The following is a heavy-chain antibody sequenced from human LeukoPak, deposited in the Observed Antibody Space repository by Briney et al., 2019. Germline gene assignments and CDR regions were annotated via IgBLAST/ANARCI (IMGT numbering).Heavy chain of an antibody. CDR1: GGSISSSSYY. Sequence: SSETLSLTCTVSGGSISSSSYYWGWIRQPPGKGLEWIGSIYYSGSTYYNPSLKSRVTISVDTSKNRFSLKLTSVTAADTAVYYCARGTHYSYEYYFDYWGQGTLVTVSS. J-gene: IGHJ4*02. V-gene: IGHV4-39*07. D-gene: IGHD5-18*01. CDR3: ARGTHYSYEYYFDY. CDR2: IYYSGST.